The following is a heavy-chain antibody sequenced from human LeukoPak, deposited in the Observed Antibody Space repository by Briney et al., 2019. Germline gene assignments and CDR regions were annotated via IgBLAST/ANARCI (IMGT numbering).Heavy chain of an antibody. Sequence: GGSLRLSCAASGFTFSSYAMSRGRQTPGKGLECVSAISGIGGSTYYADSVKGRFTISRDNTKNTLYLQMNSLRAENTAVYYCAKDGEWLRFGVHDYWGQGTLVTVSS. CDR3: AKDGEWLRFGVHDY. CDR2: ISGIGGST. J-gene: IGHJ4*02. V-gene: IGHV3-23*01. CDR1: GFTFSSYA. D-gene: IGHD5-12*01.